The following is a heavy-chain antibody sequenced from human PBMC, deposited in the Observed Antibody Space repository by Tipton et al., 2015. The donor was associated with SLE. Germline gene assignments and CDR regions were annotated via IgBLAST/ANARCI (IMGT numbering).Heavy chain of an antibody. CDR1: GGSISVHY. Sequence: LRLSCTVSGGSISVHYWTWIRQPPGKGLEWIGSIYYSGSTYYNPSLKSRVTISVDTSKNQFSLKLSSVTAADTAVYYCARREAAAALPFDYWGQGTLVTVSS. V-gene: IGHV4-59*11. D-gene: IGHD6-13*01. CDR3: ARREAAAALPFDY. CDR2: IYYSGST. J-gene: IGHJ4*02.